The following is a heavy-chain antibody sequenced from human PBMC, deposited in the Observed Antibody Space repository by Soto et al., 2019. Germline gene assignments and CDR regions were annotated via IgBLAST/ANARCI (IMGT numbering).Heavy chain of an antibody. CDR2: ISFDGNII. CDR1: EFIFSSYA. V-gene: IGHV3-30-3*01. D-gene: IGHD3-9*01. Sequence: GGSLRLSCAASEFIFSSYAMHWIRQAPGKGLEWLAVISFDGNIIQYADSVKGRFIISRDNSKNTLYLQMNSLRGDDTAVYYCARTFDTITYYFDYWGQGTLVTVSS. J-gene: IGHJ4*02. CDR3: ARTFDTITYYFDY.